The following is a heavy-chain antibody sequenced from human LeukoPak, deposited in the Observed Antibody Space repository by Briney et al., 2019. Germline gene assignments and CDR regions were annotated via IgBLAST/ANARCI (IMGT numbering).Heavy chain of an antibody. J-gene: IGHJ4*02. CDR1: GGSFSGHY. D-gene: IGHD6-13*01. CDR2: INHSGST. Sequence: SETLSLTCAVYGGSFSGHYWSWIRQPPGKGLEWIGEINHSGSTNYNPSLKSRVTISVDTSKNQFSLKLSSVTAADTAVYYCARAQQLGRHFDYWGQGTLVTVSS. V-gene: IGHV4-34*01. CDR3: ARAQQLGRHFDY.